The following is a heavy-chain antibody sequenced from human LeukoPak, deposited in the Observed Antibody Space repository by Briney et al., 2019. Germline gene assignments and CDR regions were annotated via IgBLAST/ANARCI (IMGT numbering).Heavy chain of an antibody. CDR3: AREGLTSSGYFDF. CDR2: INHSGNT. J-gene: IGHJ2*01. CDR1: GGSFSGYY. V-gene: IGHV4-34*01. Sequence: SETLSLTCAVYGGSFSGYYWSWLRQPPGKGLEWIGEINHSGNTNYNPSLKSRVTISVDTSKNQFPLRLSSLTAADTAVYYCAREGLTSSGYFDFWGRGTLVTVSS. D-gene: IGHD2-2*01.